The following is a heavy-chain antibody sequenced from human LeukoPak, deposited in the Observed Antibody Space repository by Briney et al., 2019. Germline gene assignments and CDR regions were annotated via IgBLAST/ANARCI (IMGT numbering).Heavy chain of an antibody. D-gene: IGHD3-22*01. J-gene: IGHJ4*02. CDR2: IRSKAYGGTT. CDR3: TREESWLVDY. V-gene: IGHV3-49*04. CDR1: GFTVSSNY. Sequence: GGSLRLSCAASGFTVSSNYMSWVRQAPGKGLEWVGFIRSKAYGGTTEYAASVKGRFTISRDDSKSIAYLQMNSLKTEDTAVYYCTREESWLVDYWGQGTLVTVSS.